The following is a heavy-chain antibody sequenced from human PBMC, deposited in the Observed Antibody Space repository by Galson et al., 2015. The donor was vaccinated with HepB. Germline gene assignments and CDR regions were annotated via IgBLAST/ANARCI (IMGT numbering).Heavy chain of an antibody. CDR1: GFTFSSFS. V-gene: IGHV3-48*04. J-gene: IGHJ4*02. CDR2: ISSSSSTI. Sequence: SLRLSCAASGFTFSSFSMSWVRQAPGKGLEWVSYISSSSSTIYYADSVKGRFTISRDNAKNSLYVQMNSLRAEDTAVYYCARGGDYYDSGSFDYWGQGTLVTVSS. D-gene: IGHD3-10*01. CDR3: ARGGDYYDSGSFDY.